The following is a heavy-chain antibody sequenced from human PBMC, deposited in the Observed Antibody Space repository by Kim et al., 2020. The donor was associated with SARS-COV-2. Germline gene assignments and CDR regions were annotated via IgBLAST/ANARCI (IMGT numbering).Heavy chain of an antibody. V-gene: IGHV4-31*03. J-gene: IGHJ4*02. CDR2: IYYSGST. CDR1: GGSISSGGYY. CDR3: ARESAFWSGYPHGRYFDY. Sequence: SETLSLTCTVSGGSISSGGYYWSWIRQHPGKGLEWIGYIYYSGSTYYNPSLKSRVTISVDTSKNQFSLKLSSVTAADTAVYYCARESAFWSGYPHGRYFDYWGQGTLVTVSS. D-gene: IGHD3-3*01.